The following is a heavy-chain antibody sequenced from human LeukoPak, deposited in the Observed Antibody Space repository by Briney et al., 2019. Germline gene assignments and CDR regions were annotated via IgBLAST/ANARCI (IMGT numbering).Heavy chain of an antibody. J-gene: IGHJ4*02. CDR3: ARGQVVDY. Sequence: SETLSLTCTVSGGSISSSSYYWGWIRQPPGKGLEWIGEINHSGSTNYNPSLKSRVTISVDTSKNQFSLKLSSVTAADTAVYYCARGQVVDYWGQGTLVTVSS. CDR2: INHSGST. V-gene: IGHV4-39*07. D-gene: IGHD2-2*01. CDR1: GGSISSSSYY.